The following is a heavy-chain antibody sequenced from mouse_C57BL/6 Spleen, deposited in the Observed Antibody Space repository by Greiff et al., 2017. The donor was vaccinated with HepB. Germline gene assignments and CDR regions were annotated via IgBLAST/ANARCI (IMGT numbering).Heavy chain of an antibody. Sequence: EVQRVEFGGGLVKPGGSLNLSCAASGFTFSAYGMPWVRQAPEKGLEWVAYFSSGSSTIYYADTVKGRFTISRDNAKNTLFLQMTSLRSEDTAMYYCASLDYYGSSYGYYAMDYWGQGTSVTVSS. CDR2: FSSGSSTI. V-gene: IGHV5-17*01. J-gene: IGHJ4*01. CDR3: ASLDYYGSSYGYYAMDY. CDR1: GFTFSAYG. D-gene: IGHD1-1*01.